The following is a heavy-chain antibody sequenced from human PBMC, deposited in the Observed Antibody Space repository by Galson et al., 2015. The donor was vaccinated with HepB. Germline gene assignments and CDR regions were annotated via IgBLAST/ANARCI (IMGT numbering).Heavy chain of an antibody. D-gene: IGHD3-10*01. Sequence: LRLSCAASGFTFSDYYMSWIRQAPGKGLEWVSYISSSSSYTNYADSVKGRFTISRDNAKNSLYLQMNSLRAEDTAVYYCATAGLWFGGPEYFQHWGQGTLVTVSS. CDR2: ISSSSSYT. J-gene: IGHJ1*01. CDR1: GFTFSDYY. V-gene: IGHV3-11*03. CDR3: ATAGLWFGGPEYFQH.